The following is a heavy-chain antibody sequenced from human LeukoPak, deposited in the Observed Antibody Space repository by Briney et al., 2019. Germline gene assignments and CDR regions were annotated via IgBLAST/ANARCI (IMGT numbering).Heavy chain of an antibody. CDR3: AKEAGYCSTTTCYVDY. D-gene: IGHD2-2*03. CDR1: GFTFSSYA. J-gene: IGHJ4*02. V-gene: IGHV3-23*01. Sequence: GGSLRLSCAASGFTFSSYAMSWVRQAPGKGLEWVSGISGSGGSTYYADSVKGRFTISRDNSKNTLYLQMNSLRAEDMAVYYCAKEAGYCSTTTCYVDYWGQGILVTVSS. CDR2: ISGSGGST.